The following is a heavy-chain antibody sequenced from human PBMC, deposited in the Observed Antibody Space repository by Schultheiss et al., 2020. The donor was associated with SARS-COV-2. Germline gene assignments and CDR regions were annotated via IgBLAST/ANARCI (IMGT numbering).Heavy chain of an antibody. J-gene: IGHJ3*02. V-gene: IGHV3-23*01. Sequence: GGSLRLSCAASGFTFSSYSMNWVRQAPGKGLEWVSAISGSGGSTYYADSVKGRFTISRDNSKNTLYLQMNSLRAEDTAVYYCARPLSHGYCSSTSCPPDAFDIWGQGTMVTVSS. CDR3: ARPLSHGYCSSTSCPPDAFDI. D-gene: IGHD2-2*01. CDR2: ISGSGGST. CDR1: GFTFSSYS.